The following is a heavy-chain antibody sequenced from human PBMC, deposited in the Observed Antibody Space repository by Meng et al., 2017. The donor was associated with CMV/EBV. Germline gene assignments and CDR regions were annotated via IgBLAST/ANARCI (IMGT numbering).Heavy chain of an antibody. Sequence: SETLSLTCAVYGGSFSGYYWNWIRQPPGKGLEWIGEINHSGSTNYNPSLKSRVTISVDTSKNQFSLKLSSVTAADTAVYYCARGRGWRAVYYYRGGSAPGDAFDIWGQGTMVTVSS. CDR3: ARGRGWRAVYYYRGGSAPGDAFDI. J-gene: IGHJ3*02. V-gene: IGHV4-34*01. CDR2: INHSGST. D-gene: IGHD3-10*01. CDR1: GGSFSGYY.